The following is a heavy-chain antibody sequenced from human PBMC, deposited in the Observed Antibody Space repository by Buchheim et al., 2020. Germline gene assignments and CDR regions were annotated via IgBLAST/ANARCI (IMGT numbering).Heavy chain of an antibody. J-gene: IGHJ4*02. D-gene: IGHD5-18*01. Sequence: VQLVESGGGVVQPGRSLRLSCAASGFTFSSYAMSWVRQAPGKGLEGVSAISGSGGSTYYADPVKARFTISRDNSQNTMSLQMNSLRAEDTAVYYCAKGDTARARTPFDYWGQGTL. V-gene: IGHV3-23*04. CDR2: ISGSGGST. CDR1: GFTFSSYA. CDR3: AKGDTARARTPFDY.